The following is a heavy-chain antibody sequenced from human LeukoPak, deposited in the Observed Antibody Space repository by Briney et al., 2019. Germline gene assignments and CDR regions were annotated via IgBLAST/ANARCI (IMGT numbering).Heavy chain of an antibody. J-gene: IGHJ4*02. CDR1: GGSISSSSCY. V-gene: IGHV4-39*02. Sequence: PSETLSLTCNVSGGSISSSSCYWGWIRQPPGKGLEWIGTMYYSGSKYYNPSLMSRVTISADTSKNRFFLILSSVTAADTAVYYCSIYDTSGSYSDYWGQGTLVTVSS. D-gene: IGHD3-22*01. CDR2: MYYSGSK. CDR3: SIYDTSGSYSDY.